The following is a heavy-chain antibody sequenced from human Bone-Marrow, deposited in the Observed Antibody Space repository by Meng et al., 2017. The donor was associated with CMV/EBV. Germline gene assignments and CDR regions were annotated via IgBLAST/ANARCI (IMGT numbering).Heavy chain of an antibody. CDR2: ISAYNGNT. V-gene: IGHV1-18*01. CDR1: GYTLTKYG. J-gene: IGHJ4*02. Sequence: ASVKVSCKASGYTLTKYGVTWVRQAPGQGLEWMGWISAYNGNTNYAQKLQGRVTMTTDTSTRIAYMELRSLRSDDTAVYYCARDPQFWSGSYSDYWGQGTLVTVSS. CDR3: ARDPQFWSGSYSDY. D-gene: IGHD3-3*01.